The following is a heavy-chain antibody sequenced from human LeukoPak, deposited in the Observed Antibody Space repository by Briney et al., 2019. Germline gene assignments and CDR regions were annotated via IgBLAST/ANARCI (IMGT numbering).Heavy chain of an antibody. D-gene: IGHD4-17*01. CDR3: ARYYGDLDY. Sequence: GGSLRLPCAASGFTFSSYAMHWVRQAPGKGLEWVAVISYDGSNKYYADSVKGRFTISRDNSKNTLYLQMNSLRAEDTAVYYCARYYGDLDYWGQGTLVTVSS. V-gene: IGHV3-30-3*01. J-gene: IGHJ4*02. CDR2: ISYDGSNK. CDR1: GFTFSSYA.